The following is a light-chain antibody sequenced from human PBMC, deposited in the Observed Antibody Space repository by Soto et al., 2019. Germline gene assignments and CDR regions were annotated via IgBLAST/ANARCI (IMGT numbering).Light chain of an antibody. CDR2: GNT. CDR1: TSNIGADYH. Sequence: QSALTQPPSVSGAPGQRVTIFCTGSTSNIGADYHVHWYRQLPGTAPRLLIYGNTNRPSGVPGRFSGSKSGTSASLAITGLXAEDEGNYYCQSYDTSLRACVFGTGTKVTVL. CDR3: QSYDTSLRACV. V-gene: IGLV1-40*01. J-gene: IGLJ1*01.